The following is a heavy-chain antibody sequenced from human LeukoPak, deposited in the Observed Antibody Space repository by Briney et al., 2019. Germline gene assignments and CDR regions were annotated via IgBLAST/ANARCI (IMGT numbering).Heavy chain of an antibody. CDR1: GGSISSYY. Sequence: SETLSLTCTVSGGSISSYYWSCIRQPPGKGLEWIGYIYYSGSTNYNPSLKSRVTISVDTSKNQFSLKLSSVTAADTAVYYCARWDCSGGSCYFDSWGQGTLVTVSS. CDR3: ARWDCSGGSCYFDS. V-gene: IGHV4-59*01. CDR2: IYYSGST. D-gene: IGHD2-15*01. J-gene: IGHJ4*02.